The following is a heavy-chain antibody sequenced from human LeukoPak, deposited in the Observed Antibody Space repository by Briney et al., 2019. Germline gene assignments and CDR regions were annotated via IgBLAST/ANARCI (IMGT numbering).Heavy chain of an antibody. CDR2: ISSSSSYI. D-gene: IGHD6-13*01. CDR1: GFTFSSYS. Sequence: GGSLRLSCAASGFTFSSYSMNWVRQAPGKGLEWVSSISSSSSYIYYADSVKGRFTISRDNAKNSLYLQMNSLRAEDTAVYYCARDPANIAAAGTYASYWGQGTLVTVSS. CDR3: ARDPANIAAAGTYASY. V-gene: IGHV3-21*01. J-gene: IGHJ4*02.